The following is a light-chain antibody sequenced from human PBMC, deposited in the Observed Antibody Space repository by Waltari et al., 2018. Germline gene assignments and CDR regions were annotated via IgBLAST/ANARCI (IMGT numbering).Light chain of an antibody. Sequence: SYVVTQPPSVSVAPGETATITCGGDNIGTYSVHWYQQKAGQAPVLVIFYDRDRPSWFPDRFSGSHSGNTATLTISRVEAGDEARYYCHVWHPHVDPGVFGTGTEVTVL. V-gene: IGLV3-21*04. J-gene: IGLJ1*01. CDR3: HVWHPHVDPGV. CDR1: NIGTYS. CDR2: YDR.